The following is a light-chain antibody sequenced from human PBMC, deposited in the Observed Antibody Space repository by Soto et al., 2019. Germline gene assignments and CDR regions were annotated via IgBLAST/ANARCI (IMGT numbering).Light chain of an antibody. CDR1: QRITNND. V-gene: IGKV3-20*01. CDR3: LQYDTSPLT. J-gene: IGKJ4*01. CDR2: DVA. Sequence: DIVLTQSPGTLSLSPGDRATLSCRASQRITNNDLAWFQQKPGQSPRLFIYDVATRAAGTPDRFGGSGSGTDFTLTISSLEPEDFAIYHCLQYDTSPLTFGGGTKLEI.